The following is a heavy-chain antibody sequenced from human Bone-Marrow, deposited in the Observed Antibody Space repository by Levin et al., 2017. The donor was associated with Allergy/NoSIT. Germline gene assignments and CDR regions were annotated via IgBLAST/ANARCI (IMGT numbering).Heavy chain of an antibody. V-gene: IGHV5-51*01. Sequence: GESLKISCQGSGFPFTRYWIAWVRQMPGKGLEWMGSIFPDDSDTRYSPSFQGRVTMSADKTISLAYLQWSSLTAPDTAIYYCARQPGMAAPFDIWGQGTLVSVSS. CDR3: ARQPGMAAPFDI. J-gene: IGHJ4*02. D-gene: IGHD6-13*01. CDR2: IFPDDSDT. CDR1: GFPFTRYW.